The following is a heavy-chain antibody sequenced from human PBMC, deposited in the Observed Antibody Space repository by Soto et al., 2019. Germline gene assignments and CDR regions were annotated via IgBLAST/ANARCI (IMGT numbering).Heavy chain of an antibody. J-gene: IGHJ4*02. Sequence: SETLSLTCTVSCGSVSSGSYYWSWIRQPPGKGLEWIGYIYYSGSTNYNPSLKSRVTISVDTSKNQFSLKLSSVTAADTAVYYCARGVTTVTTFDYWGQGTLVTVSS. CDR3: ARGVTTVTTFDY. CDR2: IYYSGST. V-gene: IGHV4-61*01. D-gene: IGHD4-17*01. CDR1: CGSVSSGSYY.